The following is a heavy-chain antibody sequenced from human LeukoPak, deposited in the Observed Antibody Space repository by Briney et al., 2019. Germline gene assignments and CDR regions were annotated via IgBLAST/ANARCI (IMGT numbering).Heavy chain of an antibody. V-gene: IGHV3-30*04. Sequence: GGSLRLSCAASGFTFSSSVMHWVRQAPGKGLEWVALVSHDEKHDKQYPDSVKGRFTIPRDNSKNTVYLQINTLSTEDSAMYYCAREGYSSGRAGVFDIWGQGTLVTVSS. CDR1: GFTFSSSV. CDR2: VSHDEKHDK. CDR3: AREGYSSGRAGVFDI. J-gene: IGHJ3*02. D-gene: IGHD6-25*01.